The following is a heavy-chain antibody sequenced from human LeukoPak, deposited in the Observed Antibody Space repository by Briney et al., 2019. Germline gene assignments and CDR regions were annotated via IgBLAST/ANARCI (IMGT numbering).Heavy chain of an antibody. D-gene: IGHD1-1*01. CDR2: ISSSSSYI. J-gene: IGHJ4*02. V-gene: IGHV3-21*04. CDR3: AKVVGTSGWYFDY. CDR1: GFTFSSYS. Sequence: GGSLRLSCAASGFTFSSYSMNWVRQAPGKGLEWVSSISSSSSYIYYADSVKGRFTISRDNAKNSLYLQMNSLRAEDTAVYYCAKVVGTSGWYFDYWGQGTLVTVSS.